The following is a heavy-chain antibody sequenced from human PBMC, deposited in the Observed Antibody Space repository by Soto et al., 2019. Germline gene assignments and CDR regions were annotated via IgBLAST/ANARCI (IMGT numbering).Heavy chain of an antibody. J-gene: IGHJ4*02. V-gene: IGHV1-69*13. D-gene: IGHD3-3*01. CDR1: GGTFSSYA. CDR2: IIPIFGTA. CDR3: ARGKSVGDFWSGYFDY. Sequence: GASVKVSCKASGGTFSSYAISWVRQAPGQGLEWMGGIIPIFGTANYAQKFQGRVTITADESTSTAYMELSSLRSEDTAVYYCARGKSVGDFWSGYFDYWGQGTLVTVSS.